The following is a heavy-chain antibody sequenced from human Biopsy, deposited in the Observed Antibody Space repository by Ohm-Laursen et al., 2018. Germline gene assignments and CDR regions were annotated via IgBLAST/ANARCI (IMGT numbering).Heavy chain of an antibody. CDR1: GGSISSYY. Sequence: PSQTLSLTCTVSGGSISSYYWSWIRQPPGKGLEWIGYIYYTESTNYNPSLKSRVTISVDTSMNHLSLRLTSVTAADTAVYYCARHAPSYSGSYWRYFDLWGRGTLVTVSS. J-gene: IGHJ2*01. CDR2: IYYTEST. D-gene: IGHD1-26*01. V-gene: IGHV4-59*08. CDR3: ARHAPSYSGSYWRYFDL.